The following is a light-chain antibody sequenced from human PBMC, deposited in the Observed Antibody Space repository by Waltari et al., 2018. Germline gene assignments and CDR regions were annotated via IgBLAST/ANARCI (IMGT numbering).Light chain of an antibody. CDR1: QSVRRSY. V-gene: IGKV3-20*01. CDR2: GSC. CDR3: QQYGSSPRT. Sequence: IVLTQSPGTLSLSPGERATFSCRASQSVRRSYLAWYEQKPGQAARLLIYGSCSRATGIPDRLSGSGSGTDFTLTISRLEHEDFAVYYCQQYGSSPRTFGQGTKVEIK. J-gene: IGKJ1*01.